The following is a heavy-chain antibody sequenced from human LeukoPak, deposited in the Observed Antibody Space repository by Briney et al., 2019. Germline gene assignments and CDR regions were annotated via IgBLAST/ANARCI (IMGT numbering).Heavy chain of an antibody. CDR2: VSYNGLEI. CDR1: GFLFNEHG. CDR3: AKDLYDSPFDY. Sequence: GGSLRLSCAASGFLFNEHGLHWVRQAPGKGLEWLALVSYNGLEIYYGDSVKGRFTISRDSSKNTLYLQMNSLRAEDTAVYYCAKDLYDSPFDYWGQGTLVTVSS. D-gene: IGHD3-22*01. V-gene: IGHV3-30*18. J-gene: IGHJ4*02.